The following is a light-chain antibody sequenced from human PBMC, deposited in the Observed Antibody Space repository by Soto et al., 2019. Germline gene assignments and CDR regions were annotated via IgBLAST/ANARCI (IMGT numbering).Light chain of an antibody. CDR3: QQYHSWLIT. J-gene: IGKJ5*01. V-gene: IGKV3D-15*01. CDR1: QSSNRA. Sequence: EILMTQSPATLSVSPWEIATLSCRASQSSNRALAWYEQKPGQAPRRVIYVASSWGTGVPARFTGSGSGTEFTLTISNLQSEDFAVYYCQQYHSWLITFGQGTRLEI. CDR2: VAS.